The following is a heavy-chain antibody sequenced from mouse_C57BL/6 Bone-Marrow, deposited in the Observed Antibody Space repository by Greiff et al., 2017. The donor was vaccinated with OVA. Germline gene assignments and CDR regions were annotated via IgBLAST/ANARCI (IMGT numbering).Heavy chain of an antibody. CDR3: TTGYYGSSDEGAY. J-gene: IGHJ3*01. CDR1: GFNIKDDY. Sequence: EVQLQQPGAELVRPGASVKLSCTASGFNIKDDYMHWVKQRPEQGLEWIGWIDPENGDTEYASKFQGQATITADTSSNTAYLQLSSLTSEDTAVYYCTTGYYGSSDEGAYWGQGTLVTVSA. D-gene: IGHD1-1*01. CDR2: IDPENGDT. V-gene: IGHV14-4*01.